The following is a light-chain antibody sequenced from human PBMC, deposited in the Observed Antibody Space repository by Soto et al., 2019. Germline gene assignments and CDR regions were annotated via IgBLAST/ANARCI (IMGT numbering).Light chain of an antibody. J-gene: IGKJ1*01. CDR3: QQANTFPQT. CDR1: QSISSW. V-gene: IGKV1-12*01. CDR2: AAS. Sequence: DIQMTQSPSSVSASVGDKVTITCRASQSISSWLVWYQQKPGKAPKLLIYAASSLQSGVPSRFSGSGFGTDFTLTISSLLPEDFATYYCQQANTFPQTFGQGTKVELK.